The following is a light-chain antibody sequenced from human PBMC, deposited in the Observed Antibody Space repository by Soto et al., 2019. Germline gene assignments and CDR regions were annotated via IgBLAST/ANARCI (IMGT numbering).Light chain of an antibody. V-gene: IGKV3-15*01. CDR1: QSVGSN. CDR2: DAS. J-gene: IGKJ2*01. CDR3: QQYNNWYT. Sequence: EIVMTQSPATLSVSPGERATLSCRARQSVGSNLAWYQQKAGQAPSLLIYDASTRATGIAARFSGSGSGTDFPLTISSQQSEDFAVYYCQQYNNWYTFDQGTKLEIK.